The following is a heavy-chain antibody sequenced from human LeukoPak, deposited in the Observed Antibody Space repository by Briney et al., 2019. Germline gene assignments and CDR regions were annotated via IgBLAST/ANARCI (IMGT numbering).Heavy chain of an antibody. CDR2: ISSTSKYI. V-gene: IGHV3-21*01. Sequence: KPGGSLRLSCAASGFTFSDYSMNWVRQAPGKGLEWVSFISSTSKYIYYVDSVKGRFTISRDNPKTSLYLQMNSLRAEDTAVYYCARDMGRSGLTDWGLGTLVTVSS. J-gene: IGHJ4*02. D-gene: IGHD6-25*01. CDR1: GFTFSDYS. CDR3: ARDMGRSGLTD.